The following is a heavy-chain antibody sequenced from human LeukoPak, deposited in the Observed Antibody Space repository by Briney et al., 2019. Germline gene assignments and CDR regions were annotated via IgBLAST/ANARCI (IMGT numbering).Heavy chain of an antibody. D-gene: IGHD6-19*01. J-gene: IGHJ3*02. V-gene: IGHV4-39*01. Sequence: PSETLSLTCTVSGGSISSSSSYRGWIRQPPGKGLEWIGSMYYSGSTYYSPSLKSRVTISVDTSKNQFSLNLSSVTAADTAVYYCARPGSGWYAFDIWGQGTMVTVSS. CDR2: MYYSGST. CDR3: ARPGSGWYAFDI. CDR1: GGSISSSSSY.